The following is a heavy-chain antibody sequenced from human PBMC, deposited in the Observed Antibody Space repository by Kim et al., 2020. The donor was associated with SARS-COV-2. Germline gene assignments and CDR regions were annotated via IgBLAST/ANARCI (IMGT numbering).Heavy chain of an antibody. D-gene: IGHD6-13*01. CDR3: AKAAHHSSSWYYYCMDV. V-gene: IGHV3-9*01. J-gene: IGHJ6*03. Sequence: KGRFTISRDNTKNSLYLQMNSLRAEDTALYYCAKAAHHSSSWYYYCMDVWGKGTTVTVSS.